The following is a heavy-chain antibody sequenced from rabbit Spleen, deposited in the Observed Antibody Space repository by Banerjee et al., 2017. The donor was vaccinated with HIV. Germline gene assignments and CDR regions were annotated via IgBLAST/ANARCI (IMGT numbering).Heavy chain of an antibody. J-gene: IGHJ4*01. CDR1: GFSFSGSLY. Sequence: QEQLEESGGDLVKPEGSLTLTRTASGFSFSGSLYICWVRQAPGKGLEWIACIYAIDSSGSTFYASWAKGRFTISKTSSTTVTLQMTSLTAADTATYFCARDAGTYPYIDVYFNLWGPGTLVTVS. D-gene: IGHD4-2*01. CDR2: IYAIDSSGST. V-gene: IGHV1S45*01. CDR3: ARDAGTYPYIDVYFNL.